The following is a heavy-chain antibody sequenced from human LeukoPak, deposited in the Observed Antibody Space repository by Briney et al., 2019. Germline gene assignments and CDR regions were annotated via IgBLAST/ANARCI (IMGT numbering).Heavy chain of an antibody. CDR1: GFAFNTYA. D-gene: IGHD3-22*01. Sequence: GGSLRLSCAASGFAFNTYAVHWFRQAPGKGLEWVAVISYDGNTIHYTDSVKGRFTISRDNSKNTLYLQMDSLRAEDTAVYYCARDVSGYYQFYFDYWGQGALVTVSS. V-gene: IGHV3-30-3*01. J-gene: IGHJ4*02. CDR2: ISYDGNTI. CDR3: ARDVSGYYQFYFDY.